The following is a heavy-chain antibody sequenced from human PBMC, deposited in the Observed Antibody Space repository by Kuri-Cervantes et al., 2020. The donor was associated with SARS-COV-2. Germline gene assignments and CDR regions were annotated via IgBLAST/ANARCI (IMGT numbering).Heavy chain of an antibody. V-gene: IGHV4-34*01. J-gene: IGHJ5*02. CDR1: GFTFSSYS. CDR3: ARGRIAVVPAAKAFDP. CDR2: INHSGST. Sequence: ESLKISCAASGFTFSSYSMNWVRQAPGKGLEWIGEINHSGSTNYNPSLKSRVTISVDTSKNQFSLKLSSATAADTAVYYCARGRIAVVPAAKAFDPRGQGTLVTVSS. D-gene: IGHD2-2*01.